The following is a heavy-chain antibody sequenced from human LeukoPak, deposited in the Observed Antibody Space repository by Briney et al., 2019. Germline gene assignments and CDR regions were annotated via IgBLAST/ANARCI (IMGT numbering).Heavy chain of an antibody. CDR2: ISSSSSYI. CDR3: ARDLLPAAIGRLYNWFDP. D-gene: IGHD2-2*01. Sequence: GGSLRLSCAASGFTFSSYAMSWVRQAPGKGLEWVSSISSSSSYIYYADSVKGRFTISRDNAKNSLYLQMNSLRAEDTAVYYCARDLLPAAIGRLYNWFDPWGQGTLVTVSS. V-gene: IGHV3-21*01. CDR1: GFTFSSYA. J-gene: IGHJ5*02.